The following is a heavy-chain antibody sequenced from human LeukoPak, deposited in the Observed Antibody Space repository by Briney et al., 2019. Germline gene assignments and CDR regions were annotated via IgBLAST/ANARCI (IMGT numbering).Heavy chain of an antibody. V-gene: IGHV3-23*01. D-gene: IGHD3/OR15-3a*01. CDR3: AGLRRAYYYYMDV. J-gene: IGHJ6*03. Sequence: GGTLRLSWAASGFTFSSYGMSWVRQAPGKGLEWVSAISGSGGSTYYADSVKGRFTLSRDNANNLLFLQMSSLRAEDTAAYFCAGLRRAYYYYMDVWGKGTTVTVSS. CDR2: ISGSGGST. CDR1: GFTFSSYG.